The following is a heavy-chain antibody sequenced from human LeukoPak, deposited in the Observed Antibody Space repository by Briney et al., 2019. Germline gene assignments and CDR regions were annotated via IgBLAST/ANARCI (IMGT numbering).Heavy chain of an antibody. J-gene: IGHJ6*02. D-gene: IGHD3-9*01. CDR2: ISAYNGNT. Sequence: ASVKVSCKASGYTFTSYGISWVRQAPGQGLEWMGWISAYNGNTNYAQKLQGRVTMTTDTSTSTAYMELRSLRSDDTAVYYCARDHYDILTGYYTDYYYCGMDVWGQGTTVTVSS. CDR1: GYTFTSYG. V-gene: IGHV1-18*01. CDR3: ARDHYDILTGYYTDYYYCGMDV.